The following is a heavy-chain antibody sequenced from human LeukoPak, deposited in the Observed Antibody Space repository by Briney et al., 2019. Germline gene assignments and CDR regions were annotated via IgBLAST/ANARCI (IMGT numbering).Heavy chain of an antibody. CDR3: AKDPSGRWSVSYVDY. CDR1: GFSFSSYG. CDR2: IWYDGSNK. D-gene: IGHD3-3*01. Sequence: PGGSLRLSCAASGFSFSSYGMHWVRQAPGKGLEWVAVIWYDGSNKYYADSVKGRFTISRDNSKNTLYLQMNSLRAEDTAVYYCAKDPSGRWSVSYVDYWGQGTLVTVSS. J-gene: IGHJ4*02. V-gene: IGHV3-33*06.